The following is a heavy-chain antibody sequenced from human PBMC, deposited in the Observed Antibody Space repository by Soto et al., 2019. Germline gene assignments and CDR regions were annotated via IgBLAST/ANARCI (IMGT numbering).Heavy chain of an antibody. CDR1: GGSISSYY. Sequence: SETLSLTCSVSGGSISSYYWSWLRQPPGKVLEWIGYIYYTGSTNYNPSLKSRVTISVDTSKNQFSLKLRSVTAADTAVYYCARTSLVYGSGSYDYYNYGMDVWGQGTSVTVSS. D-gene: IGHD3-10*01. CDR3: ARTSLVYGSGSYDYYNYGMDV. J-gene: IGHJ6*02. V-gene: IGHV4-59*08. CDR2: IYYTGST.